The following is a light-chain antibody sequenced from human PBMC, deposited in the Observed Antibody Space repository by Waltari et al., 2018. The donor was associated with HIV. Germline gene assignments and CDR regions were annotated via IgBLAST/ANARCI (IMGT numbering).Light chain of an antibody. Sequence: QSALTPPPSASGSPGPSVTLSCPGTSSDVGGYNFVSWYQQHPGKAPKLLIFEATKRPSGVPDRFSGSKSGNTASLTVSGLQAEDEADYYCSSYAGSSTLMFGGGTKLTVL. V-gene: IGLV2-8*01. J-gene: IGLJ3*02. CDR3: SSYAGSSTLM. CDR2: EAT. CDR1: SSDVGGYNF.